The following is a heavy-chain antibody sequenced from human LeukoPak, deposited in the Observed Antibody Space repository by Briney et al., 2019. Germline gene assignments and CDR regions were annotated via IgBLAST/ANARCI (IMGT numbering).Heavy chain of an antibody. CDR3: AKWSSTHKAFYF. Sequence: SETLSLTCSVSGDSINNYYWNWIRQPPGKELEWIGYTHYTGNTKSNPSLKSRVTTSVDTSKSQFSLKLSSVTAADTAVYYCAKWSSTHKAFYFWGQGILVIVPS. CDR2: THYTGNT. CDR1: GDSINNYY. V-gene: IGHV4-59*08. J-gene: IGHJ4*02. D-gene: IGHD2-8*01.